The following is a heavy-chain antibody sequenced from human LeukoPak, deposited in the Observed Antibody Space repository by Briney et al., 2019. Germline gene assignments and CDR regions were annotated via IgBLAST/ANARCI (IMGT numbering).Heavy chain of an antibody. V-gene: IGHV3-23*01. D-gene: IGHD3-10*01. CDR3: AKLLWFGELFPLDY. J-gene: IGHJ4*02. CDR1: GFTFSSYA. CDR2: ISGSGGST. Sequence: GGSLRLSCAASGFTFSSYAMSWVRQAPGKGLEWVSAISGSGGSTYYADSVKGRFTISRDNSKNTLYLQMNSLRAEDTAVYYCAKLLWFGELFPLDYWGQGTLVTVSS.